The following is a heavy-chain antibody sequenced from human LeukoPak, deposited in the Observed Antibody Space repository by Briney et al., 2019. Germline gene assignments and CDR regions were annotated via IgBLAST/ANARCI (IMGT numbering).Heavy chain of an antibody. V-gene: IGHV3-23*01. J-gene: IGHJ4*02. Sequence: GGSRRLSCAASGFTFSSYAMSWVRQGPGKGLEWVSSISGSGDSTYYADSVKGWFTISRDNSKNTLYLQLNSLRAEDTAVYYCAKGDPYYYDSSGYYGYWGQGTLVTVSS. CDR3: AKGDPYYYDSSGYYGY. D-gene: IGHD3-22*01. CDR1: GFTFSSYA. CDR2: ISGSGDST.